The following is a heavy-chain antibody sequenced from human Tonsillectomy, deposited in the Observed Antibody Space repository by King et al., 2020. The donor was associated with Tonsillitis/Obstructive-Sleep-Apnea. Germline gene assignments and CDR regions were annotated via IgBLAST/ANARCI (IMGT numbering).Heavy chain of an antibody. V-gene: IGHV3-23*04. J-gene: IGHJ3*02. Sequence: VQLVESGGGLVQPGGSLRPSCAASGFTFSSYAMSWVRQAPGKGLEWGSGISGSGGGTYYADSVKGRFTISRDNSKNTLYLQMNNLRAEDTAVYYCAKDPPRGGVTGGRAFEIWGQGTMVTVSS. D-gene: IGHD3-16*01. CDR2: ISGSGGGT. CDR1: GFTFSSYA. CDR3: AKDPPRGGVTGGRAFEI.